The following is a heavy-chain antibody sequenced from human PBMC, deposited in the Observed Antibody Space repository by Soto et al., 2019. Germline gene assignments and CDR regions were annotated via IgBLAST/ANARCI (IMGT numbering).Heavy chain of an antibody. CDR2: IYYSGST. CDR1: GVSISGSRYY. V-gene: IGHV4-39*01. Sequence: SETLSLTCTVSGVSISGSRYYWGWIRQPPGRGLERIGNIYYSGSTYYTPALKSRVTLSVDTSKNQFSLNLNSVTAADTAVYYCARGGIPPSGYGIAYAMDVWGQGTTVTVSS. J-gene: IGHJ6*02. D-gene: IGHD1-26*01. CDR3: ARGGIPPSGYGIAYAMDV.